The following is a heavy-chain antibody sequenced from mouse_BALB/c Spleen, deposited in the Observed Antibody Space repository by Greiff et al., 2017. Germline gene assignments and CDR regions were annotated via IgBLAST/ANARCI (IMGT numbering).Heavy chain of an antibody. CDR2: ISNGGGST. CDR1: GFTFSSYT. D-gene: IGHD2-14*01. J-gene: IGHJ4*01. CDR3: ARRGYRYDPYWPYYAMDY. Sequence: EVKLVESGGGLVQPGGSLKLSCAASGFTFSSYTMSWVRQTPEKRLEWVAYISNGGGSTYYPDTVKGRFTISRDNAKNTLYLQMSSLKSEDTAMYYCARRGYRYDPYWPYYAMDYWGQGTSVTVSS. V-gene: IGHV5-12-2*01.